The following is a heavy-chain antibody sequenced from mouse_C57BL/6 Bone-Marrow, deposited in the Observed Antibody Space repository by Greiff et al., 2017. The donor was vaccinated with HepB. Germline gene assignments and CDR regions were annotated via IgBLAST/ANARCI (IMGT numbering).Heavy chain of an antibody. D-gene: IGHD1-1*01. CDR3: ARRNTVVGYFDY. V-gene: IGHV5-17*01. Sequence: EVKLVESGGGLVKPGGSLKLSCAASGFTFSDYGMHWVRQAPEKGLEWVAYISSGSSTIYYADTVKGRFTISRDNAKTTLFLQMPSLRSEDTAMYYCARRNTVVGYFDYWGQGTTLTGSS. CDR1: GFTFSDYG. J-gene: IGHJ2*01. CDR2: ISSGSSTI.